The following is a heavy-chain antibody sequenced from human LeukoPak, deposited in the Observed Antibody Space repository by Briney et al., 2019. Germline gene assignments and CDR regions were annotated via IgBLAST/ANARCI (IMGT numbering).Heavy chain of an antibody. CDR3: ARGMWLGELLLSYYYYYYMDV. CDR2: MNPNSGNT. D-gene: IGHD3-10*01. CDR1: GYTFTSYD. J-gene: IGHJ6*03. Sequence: GASVKVSCKASGYTFTSYDINWVRQATGQGLEWMGWMNPNSGNTGYAQKFQGRVTMTRNTSISTAYMELSSLRSEDTAVYYCARGMWLGELLLSYYYYYYMDVWGKGTTVTISS. V-gene: IGHV1-8*01.